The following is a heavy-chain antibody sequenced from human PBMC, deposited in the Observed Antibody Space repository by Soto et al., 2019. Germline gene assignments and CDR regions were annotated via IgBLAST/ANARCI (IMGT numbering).Heavy chain of an antibody. V-gene: IGHV4-59*01. D-gene: IGHD3-22*01. J-gene: IGHJ4*02. CDR1: GGSISSYY. CDR3: ARGGGPSYYYDSSGYYYSG. Sequence: SETLSLTCTVSGGSISSYYWSWIRQPPGKGLEWIGYIYYSGSTNYNPSLKSRVTISVDTSKNQFSLKLSSVTAADTAVYYCARGGGPSYYYDSSGYYYSGWGQGTLVTVSS. CDR2: IYYSGST.